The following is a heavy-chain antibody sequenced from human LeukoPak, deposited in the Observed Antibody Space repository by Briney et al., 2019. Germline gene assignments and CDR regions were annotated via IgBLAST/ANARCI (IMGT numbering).Heavy chain of an antibody. D-gene: IGHD1-26*01. J-gene: IGHJ4*02. CDR1: GFTFDDYA. CDR2: ISWNSGSI. V-gene: IGHV3-9*03. Sequence: GGSLRLSCVASGFTFDDYAMHWVRQAPGKGLEWVSGISWNSGSIGYADSVKGRFTISRDNAKDSLYLQMNSLRAEDMALYYCAKGAPLWESGIDYWGQGTLVTVSS. CDR3: AKGAPLWESGIDY.